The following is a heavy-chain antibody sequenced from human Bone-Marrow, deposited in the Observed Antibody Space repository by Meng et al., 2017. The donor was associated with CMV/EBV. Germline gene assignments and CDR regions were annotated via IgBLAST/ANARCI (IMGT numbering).Heavy chain of an antibody. D-gene: IGHD6-13*01. J-gene: IGHJ6*02. CDR2: IQDDGREA. CDR3: ARRESYQQGYGMDV. CDR1: GFIFSRYW. Sequence: ETLSLTCAASGFIFSRYWMSWVRQAPGKGLEWLGEIQDDGREAYHVDSVRGRFTISRDNTKNSLSLQMNSLRAEDTAVYYCARRESYQQGYGMDVWGQGTTVTVSS. V-gene: IGHV3-7*03.